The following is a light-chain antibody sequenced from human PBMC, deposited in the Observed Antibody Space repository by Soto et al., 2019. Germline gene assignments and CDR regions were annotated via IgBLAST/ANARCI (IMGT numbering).Light chain of an antibody. J-gene: IGLJ1*01. V-gene: IGLV2-18*02. CDR1: SSDIGSYNR. CDR2: EVN. CDR3: NSFTTSSTDV. Sequence: QSVLTQPASVSGSPGQSITISCTGTSSDIGSYNRVSWYQQPPGTAPKLIIYEVNNRPSGVPDRFSGSKSGNTASLTISGLQAEEEADYYCNSFTTSSTDVVGTGTKVTVL.